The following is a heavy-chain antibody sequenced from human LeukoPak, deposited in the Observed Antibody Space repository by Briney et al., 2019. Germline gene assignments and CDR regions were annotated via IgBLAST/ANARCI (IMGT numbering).Heavy chain of an antibody. D-gene: IGHD2-15*01. V-gene: IGHV4-39*07. CDR2: IYYSGST. CDR1: GGSISSSSYY. J-gene: IGHJ3*02. CDR3: ARSDIVVVVAATPGAFDI. Sequence: PSETLSLTCTVSGGSISSSSYYWGWIRQPPGKGLEWIGSIYYSGSTYYNPSLKSRVTISVDTSKNQFSLKLSSVTAADTAVYYCARSDIVVVVAATPGAFDIWGQGTMVTVSS.